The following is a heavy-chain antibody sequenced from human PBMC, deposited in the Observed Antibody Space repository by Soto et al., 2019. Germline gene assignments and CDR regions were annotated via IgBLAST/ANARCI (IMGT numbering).Heavy chain of an antibody. CDR3: VRLVYDRRLNYLYFDY. J-gene: IGHJ4*02. V-gene: IGHV4-4*02. Sequence: QVQLQESGPGLVKPSGTVYLTCDVSGVSISSGNWWSWVRQPPGKGLEWIGEIFRDGMTTYYPSLRGRATISVDTSKNRFSLRVTSANAADTAIYYCVRLVYDRRLNYLYFDYWGRGALVTVSS. CDR2: IFRDGMT. D-gene: IGHD3-22*01. CDR1: GVSISSGNW.